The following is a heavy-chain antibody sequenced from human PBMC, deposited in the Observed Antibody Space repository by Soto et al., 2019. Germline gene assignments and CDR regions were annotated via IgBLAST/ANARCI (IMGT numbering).Heavy chain of an antibody. D-gene: IGHD6-13*01. V-gene: IGHV3-23*01. CDR3: AKSIEQQLPRNPGSQH. Sequence: GGSLRLSCAASGLTFSSYAMSWVRQAPGKGLEWVSAISGSGGSTYYADSVKGRFTISRDNSKNTLYLQMNSLRAEDTAVYYCAKSIEQQLPRNPGSQHWGQGTLVTVYS. CDR1: GLTFSSYA. J-gene: IGHJ1*01. CDR2: ISGSGGST.